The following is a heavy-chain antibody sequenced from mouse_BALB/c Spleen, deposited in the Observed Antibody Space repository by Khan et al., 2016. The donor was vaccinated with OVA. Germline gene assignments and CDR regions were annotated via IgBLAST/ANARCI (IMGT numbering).Heavy chain of an antibody. D-gene: IGHD4-1*01. J-gene: IGHJ2*01. Sequence: EVMLVESGGGLVKPGGSLKLSCAASGFTFSDYYMYWVRQTPEKRLEWVATISDCGSYTYYPDSVQGRFSISRDNAKNNRYLQMSSMKSEDTATYYCARGENWSVDYWGQGTTLTVSS. CDR1: GFTFSDYY. CDR2: ISDCGSYT. V-gene: IGHV5-4*02. CDR3: ARGENWSVDY.